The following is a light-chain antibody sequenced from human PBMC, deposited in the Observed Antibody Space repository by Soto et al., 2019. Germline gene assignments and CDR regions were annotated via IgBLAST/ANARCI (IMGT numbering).Light chain of an antibody. CDR1: QSVSSSY. Sequence: TQSPSSLSASVGDRVTISCRASQSVSSSYLAWYQQKPGQAPRLLIYGASSRATGIPDRFSGSGSGTDFTLTISRLEPEDFAVYYCHQYDSWTFGQGTKVDIK. J-gene: IGKJ1*01. V-gene: IGKV3-20*01. CDR3: HQYDSWT. CDR2: GAS.